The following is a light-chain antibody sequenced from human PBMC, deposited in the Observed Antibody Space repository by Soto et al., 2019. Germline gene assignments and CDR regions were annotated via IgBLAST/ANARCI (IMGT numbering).Light chain of an antibody. V-gene: IGKV1-39*01. CDR3: QQSYSTPPWT. Sequence: DIQMTKSPSSLSASVRDRVTITCLSSQSLGCYLNWVQQKPGKAPKLLIYNASSLQTGVPSRFSGSGSGTDFSLTISILQPQDFATYYCQQSYSTPPWTFGQGTKVDIK. J-gene: IGKJ1*01. CDR2: NAS. CDR1: QSLGCY.